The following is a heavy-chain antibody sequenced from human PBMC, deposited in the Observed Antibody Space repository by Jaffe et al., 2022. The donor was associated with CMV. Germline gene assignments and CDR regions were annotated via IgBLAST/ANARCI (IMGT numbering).Heavy chain of an antibody. Sequence: EVQLVQSGAEVKKPGESLRISCKGSGYSFTSYWISWVRQMPGKGLEWMGRIDPSDSYTNYSPSFQGHVTISADKSISTAYLQWSSLKASDTAMYYCATTYYYGSGSYNWFDPWGQGTLVTVSS. V-gene: IGHV5-10-1*03. J-gene: IGHJ5*02. CDR2: IDPSDSYT. CDR1: GYSFTSYW. D-gene: IGHD3-10*01. CDR3: ATTYYYGSGSYNWFDP.